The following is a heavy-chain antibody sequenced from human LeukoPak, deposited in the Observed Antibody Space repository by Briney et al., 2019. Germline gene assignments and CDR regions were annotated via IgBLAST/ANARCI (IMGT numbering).Heavy chain of an antibody. D-gene: IGHD4-17*01. V-gene: IGHV1-2*02. CDR2: INPNSGGT. J-gene: IGHJ6*03. CDR1: GYTFTGYY. Sequence: ASVKVSCKASGYTFTGYYMHWVRQAPGQGLEWMGWINPNSGGTNYAQKFQGRVTMTRDTSISTAYMELSRLRSDDTAVYYCARNIHDYGGYGYYYYYMDVWGKGTTVTVSS. CDR3: ARNIHDYGGYGYYYYYMDV.